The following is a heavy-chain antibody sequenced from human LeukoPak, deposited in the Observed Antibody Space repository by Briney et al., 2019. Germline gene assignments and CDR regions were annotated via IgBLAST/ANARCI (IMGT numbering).Heavy chain of an antibody. CDR1: GGTFSSYA. CDR2: IIPILGIA. V-gene: IGHV1-69*04. Sequence: SVKVSCKASGGTFSSYAISWVRQAPGQGLEWVGRIIPILGIANYAQKFQGRVTITADKSTSTAYMELSSLRSEDTAVYYCARAANGGARIGYFDLWGRGTLVTVSS. J-gene: IGHJ2*01. CDR3: ARAANGGARIGYFDL. D-gene: IGHD4-23*01.